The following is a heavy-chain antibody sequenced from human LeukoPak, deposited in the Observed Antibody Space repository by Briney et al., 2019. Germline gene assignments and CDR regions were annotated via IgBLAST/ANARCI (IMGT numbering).Heavy chain of an antibody. Sequence: PGGSLRLSCAASGFTFSSYAMSWVRQAPGKGLEWVSAISGSGGSTYYADSVKGRFTISRDNAKNSLYLQMNSLRAEDTAVYYCARDRWEPVVVVPAAIAFWGQGTLVTVSS. CDR1: GFTFSSYA. J-gene: IGHJ4*02. CDR2: ISGSGGST. CDR3: ARDRWEPVVVVPAAIAF. V-gene: IGHV3-23*01. D-gene: IGHD2-2*01.